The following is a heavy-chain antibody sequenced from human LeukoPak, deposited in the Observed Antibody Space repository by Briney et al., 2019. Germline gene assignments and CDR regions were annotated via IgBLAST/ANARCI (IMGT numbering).Heavy chain of an antibody. D-gene: IGHD3-10*01. J-gene: IGHJ5*02. CDR1: GGSFSGYY. V-gene: IGHV4-34*01. CDR2: INHSGST. Sequence: SETLSLTCAVYGGSFSGYYWSWLRQPQGKGLEWIGEINHSGSTNYNPSLKSRGTISVETSKNQFSLKLSSETAADTAVYYCARRYGSGSYNWFDPGGEGTLVTVSS. CDR3: ARRYGSGSYNWFDP.